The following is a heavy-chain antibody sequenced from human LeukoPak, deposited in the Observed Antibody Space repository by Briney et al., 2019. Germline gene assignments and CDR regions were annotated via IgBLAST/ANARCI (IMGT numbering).Heavy chain of an antibody. CDR3: ARDLWFGELPTGYYFDY. J-gene: IGHJ4*02. Sequence: GGSLRLSCAASGFTFSSYWMSWVRQAPGKGLEWVANIKQDGSEEYYVDSVKGRFTISRDNAKNSLYLQMNSLRAEDTAVYYCARDLWFGELPTGYYFDYWGQGTLVTVSS. D-gene: IGHD3-10*01. CDR1: GFTFSSYW. V-gene: IGHV3-7*01. CDR2: IKQDGSEE.